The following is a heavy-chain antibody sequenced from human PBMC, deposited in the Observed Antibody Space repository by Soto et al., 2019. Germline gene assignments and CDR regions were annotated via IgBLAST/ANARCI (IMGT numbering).Heavy chain of an antibody. CDR3: ARGGGSWFDP. J-gene: IGHJ5*02. Sequence: SETLSLTCSVSGCSITSYFWSWIRQSPGKGLEWMGYINTGGRSNYNPALKSRLTISADTSKSQFSLRLNSVTAADTAVYFCARGGGSWFDPWGQGILVTVSS. CDR1: GCSITSYF. D-gene: IGHD1-26*01. V-gene: IGHV4-59*01. CDR2: INTGGRS.